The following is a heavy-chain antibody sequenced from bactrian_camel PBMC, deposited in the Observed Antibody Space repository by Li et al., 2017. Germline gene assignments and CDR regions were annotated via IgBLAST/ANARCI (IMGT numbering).Heavy chain of an antibody. D-gene: IGHD1*01. J-gene: IGHJ4*01. CDR3: AADRLACLTQMPRPMSPRAYNL. Sequence: HVQLVESGGGSVQAGGSLTLSCTVSGFNFGNNLVGWYRQAPGNKCELVANMRSDGNPYYADSVKDRFTISRDDAKNTVYLQMNSLRPEDTAMYYCAADRLACLTQMPRPMSPRAYNLWGQGTQVTVS. CDR1: GFNFGNNL. CDR2: MRSDGNP. V-gene: IGHV3S55*01.